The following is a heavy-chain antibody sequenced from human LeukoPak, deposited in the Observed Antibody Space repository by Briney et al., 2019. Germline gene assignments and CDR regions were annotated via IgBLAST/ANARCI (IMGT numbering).Heavy chain of an antibody. CDR1: GYTFTGYY. V-gene: IGHV1-2*02. CDR3: ASWRESCSGGSCYGIYYYYYGMDV. CDR2: INPNSGGT. D-gene: IGHD2-15*01. J-gene: IGHJ6*02. Sequence: ASLKVSCKASGYTFTGYYMHWMRQAPGQRLEWMGWINPNSGGTNYAQKFQGRVTMTRDTSISTAYMELSRLRSDDTAVYYCASWRESCSGGSCYGIYYYYYGMDVWGQGTTVTVSS.